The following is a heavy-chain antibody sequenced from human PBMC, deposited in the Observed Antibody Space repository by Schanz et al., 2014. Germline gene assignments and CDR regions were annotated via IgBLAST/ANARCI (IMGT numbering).Heavy chain of an antibody. CDR3: AREMGRRFFDYNYGMDV. D-gene: IGHD3-3*01. Sequence: QVQLVESGGGVVQPGRSLRLSCATSGLNFDYYGMNWVRQAPGKGLEWVANIGYDGSEKYYVDSVKGRFTISRDNSKDTLYLQMSGLTPADTATYYCAREMGRRFFDYNYGMDVWGQGTSVTVS. V-gene: IGHV3-33*01. CDR1: GLNFDYYG. J-gene: IGHJ6*02. CDR2: IGYDGSEK.